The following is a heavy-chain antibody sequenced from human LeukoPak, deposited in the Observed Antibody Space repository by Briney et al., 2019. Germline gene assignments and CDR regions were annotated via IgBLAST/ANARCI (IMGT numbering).Heavy chain of an antibody. CDR1: GFTFSSYS. CDR3: ARGRYCSGGSCYSPYYFDY. J-gene: IGHJ4*02. V-gene: IGHV3-21*01. CDR2: ISSSSSYI. Sequence: GGSLRLSCAASGFTFSSYSMNWVRQAPGKGLEWVSSISSSSSYIYYADSVKGRFTISRDNAKNSLYLQMNSLRAEDTAVYYCARGRYCSGGSCYSPYYFDYWGQGTLVTASS. D-gene: IGHD2-15*01.